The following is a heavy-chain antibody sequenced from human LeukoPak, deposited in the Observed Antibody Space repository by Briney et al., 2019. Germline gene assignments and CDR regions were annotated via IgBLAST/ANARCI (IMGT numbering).Heavy chain of an antibody. CDR3: ARESIYDILTGLDY. V-gene: IGHV3-48*03. D-gene: IGHD3-9*01. CDR1: GFTFSSYE. CDR2: ISSSGSTI. J-gene: IGHJ4*02. Sequence: PGGSLRLSCAASGFTFSSYEMNWVRQAPGKGLEWVSYISSSGSTIYYADSVKGQFTISRDNAKNSLYLQMNSLRAEDTAVYYCARESIYDILTGLDYWGQGTLVTVSS.